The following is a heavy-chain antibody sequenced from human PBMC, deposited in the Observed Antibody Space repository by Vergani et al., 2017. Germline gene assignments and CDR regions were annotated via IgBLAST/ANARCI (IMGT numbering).Heavy chain of an antibody. CDR1: GASINSGSYY. V-gene: IGHV4-61*02. CDR3: ARGAPFGMFDS. J-gene: IGHJ4*02. CDR2: VYPGGST. Sequence: QVQLQESGPGRVKPSQTLSLTCSVSGASINSGSYYWSWVRQPAGKELEWIGHVYPGGSTEYNPSLESRVTVSGDSSKNQFSPRLRSLTAADTAVYFCARGAPFGMFDSWGRGILVSVSS. D-gene: IGHD3-3*01.